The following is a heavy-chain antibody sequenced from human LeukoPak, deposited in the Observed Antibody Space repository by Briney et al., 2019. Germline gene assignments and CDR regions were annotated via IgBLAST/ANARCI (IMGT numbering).Heavy chain of an antibody. J-gene: IGHJ4*02. V-gene: IGHV4-30-2*01. CDR1: GGSISSGGYY. CDR2: IYHSGST. D-gene: IGHD6-6*01. CDR3: AREPLIAAHPENT. Sequence: SETLSLTCTVSGGSISSGGYYWSWIRQPPGKGLEWIGYIYHSGSTYYNPSLKSRVTISVDRSKNQFSLELSSVTAADTAVYYCAREPLIAAHPENTWGQGTLVTVSS.